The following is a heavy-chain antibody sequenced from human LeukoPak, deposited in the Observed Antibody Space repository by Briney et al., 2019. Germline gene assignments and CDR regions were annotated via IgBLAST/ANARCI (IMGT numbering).Heavy chain of an antibody. Sequence: SETRCLTCTVSAGSISSGGYYWSWIRQHPGRGLQWIGYIYDSGNTNYNPSLKSRVTISVDTSKNQFSLKLSSVTAADTAVYYCARDPQNWDAFDIWGQGTMVTLSS. CDR3: ARDPQNWDAFDI. CDR2: IYDSGNT. J-gene: IGHJ3*02. CDR1: AGSISSGGYY. V-gene: IGHV4-31*03. D-gene: IGHD1-1*01.